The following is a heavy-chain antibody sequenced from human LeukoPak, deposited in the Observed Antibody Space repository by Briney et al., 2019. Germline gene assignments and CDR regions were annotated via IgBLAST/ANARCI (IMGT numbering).Heavy chain of an antibody. CDR2: IKQDGSEK. Sequence: GGSLRLSCAASGFTFSSYWMSWVRQAPGKGLEWVANIKQDGSEKYYVDSVKGQFTISRDNAKNSLYLQMNSLRAEDTAVYYCARRRGYCSGGSCYSDYWGQGTLVTVSS. CDR3: ARRRGYCSGGSCYSDY. D-gene: IGHD2-15*01. J-gene: IGHJ4*02. CDR1: GFTFSSYW. V-gene: IGHV3-7*01.